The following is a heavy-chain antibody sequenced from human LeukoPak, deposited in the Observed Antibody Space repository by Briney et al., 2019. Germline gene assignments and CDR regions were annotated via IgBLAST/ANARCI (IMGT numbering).Heavy chain of an antibody. CDR2: VNPDSGDT. V-gene: IGHV1-8*01. D-gene: IGHD1-1*01. CDR3: TRDWTY. CDR1: GYTFTNYD. J-gene: IGHJ4*02. Sequence: GASVTVSCKTSGYTFTNYDINWVRQAAGQGLEWMGWVNPDSGDTGFAQKFQGRLTITTNTSARIAYMEMSGLTSEDTAVYYCTRDWTYWGPGTLVAVSS.